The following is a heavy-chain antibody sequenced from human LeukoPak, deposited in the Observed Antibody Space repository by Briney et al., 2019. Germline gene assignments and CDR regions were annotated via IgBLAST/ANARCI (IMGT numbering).Heavy chain of an antibody. CDR3: ARGPRVVVAGDFDS. J-gene: IGHJ4*02. CDR1: GYSFTSYA. CDR2: INTNTGNP. Sequence: ASVKVSCKASGYSFTSYAMNWVRQAPGQGLEWMGWINTNTGNPTYAQGFTGRFVFSSDTSVSTAYLQISSLKAEDTAVYYCARGPRVVVAGDFDSWGQGTLVTVSS. V-gene: IGHV7-4-1*02. D-gene: IGHD2-15*01.